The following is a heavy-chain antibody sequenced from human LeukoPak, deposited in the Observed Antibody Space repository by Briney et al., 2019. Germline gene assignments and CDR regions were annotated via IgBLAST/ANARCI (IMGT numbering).Heavy chain of an antibody. V-gene: IGHV3-30*03. CDR3: ASQAYYYDSSGYLR. J-gene: IGHJ4*02. Sequence: GGSLRLSCAASGFTFSSYAMSWVRQAPGKGLEWVAVISYDGSNKYYADSVKGRFTISRDNSKNTLYLQMNSLRAEDTAVYYCASQAYYYDSSGYLRWGQGTLVTVSS. D-gene: IGHD3-22*01. CDR2: ISYDGSNK. CDR1: GFTFSSYA.